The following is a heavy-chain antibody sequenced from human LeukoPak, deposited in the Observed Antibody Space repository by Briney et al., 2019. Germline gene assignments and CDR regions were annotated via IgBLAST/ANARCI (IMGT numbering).Heavy chain of an antibody. CDR3: ARVAVSGPTGWFDS. J-gene: IGHJ5*01. Sequence: GGSLRLSCAGSGFALKSYSLSWVRQAPGKGLEWVSSVSSTSAYIYYADSVKGRFTISRDNVDNVVYLQMNSLGAEDTAVYYCARVAVSGPTGWFDSWGQGTLVIVSS. V-gene: IGHV3-21*01. CDR1: GFALKSYS. D-gene: IGHD2-8*02. CDR2: VSSTSAYI.